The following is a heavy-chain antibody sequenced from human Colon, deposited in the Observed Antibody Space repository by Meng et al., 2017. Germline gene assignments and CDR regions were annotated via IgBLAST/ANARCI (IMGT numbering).Heavy chain of an antibody. CDR2: IGHSGFT. V-gene: IGHV4-39*01. J-gene: IGHJ5*02. CDR1: GGSISSGGYY. CDR3: VRSSGWVKTGFDP. Sequence: QLQLQESGPGLVKPSETLSLTCTVSGGSISSGGYYWAWIRQPPGKGLEWIGSIGHSGFTYYTPSLKSRVTVSIDTSRNQFSLWLTSVTAADTAVYYCVRSSGWVKTGFDPWGQGTLVTVSS. D-gene: IGHD6-19*01.